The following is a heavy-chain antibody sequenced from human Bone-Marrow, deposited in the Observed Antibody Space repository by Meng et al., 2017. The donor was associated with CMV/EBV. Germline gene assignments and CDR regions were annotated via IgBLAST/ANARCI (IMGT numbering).Heavy chain of an antibody. V-gene: IGHV3-23*01. Sequence: GESLKISCAASGFTFSSYAMSWVRQAPGKGLEWVSGISGGGISTYYADSVKGRFTISRDNSKNTLYLQMSSLRAEDTAVYYCAKESQYSGSPVDYWGQGTLVTVYS. CDR3: AKESQYSGSPVDY. CDR1: GFTFSSYA. D-gene: IGHD1-26*01. J-gene: IGHJ4*02. CDR2: ISGGGIST.